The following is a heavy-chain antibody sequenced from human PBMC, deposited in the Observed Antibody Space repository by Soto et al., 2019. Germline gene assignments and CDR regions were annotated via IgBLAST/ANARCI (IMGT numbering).Heavy chain of an antibody. CDR1: GFTFSSYG. Sequence: QVQLVESGGGVVQPGRSLRLSCAASGFTFSSYGMHWVRQAPGKGLEWVAVIWYDGSNKYYADSVKGRFTISRDNSKNTLYLQMNSLRAEDTAVYCCARTIAAAGIFDYWGQGTLVTVSS. J-gene: IGHJ4*02. CDR3: ARTIAAAGIFDY. V-gene: IGHV3-33*01. CDR2: IWYDGSNK. D-gene: IGHD6-13*01.